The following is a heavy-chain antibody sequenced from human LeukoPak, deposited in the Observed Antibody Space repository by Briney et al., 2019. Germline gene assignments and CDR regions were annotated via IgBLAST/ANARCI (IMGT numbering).Heavy chain of an antibody. CDR2: INPNSGGT. Sequence: VASVKVSCKASGYTFTGYYMHWVRQAPGQGLEWMGWINPNSGGTNYAQKFQGRVTMTRDTSISTAYMELSRLRSDDTAVYYCARAGSGSQLPTLHWFDPWGQGTLVTVSS. J-gene: IGHJ5*02. CDR1: GYTFTGYY. D-gene: IGHD3-10*01. CDR3: ARAGSGSQLPTLHWFDP. V-gene: IGHV1-2*02.